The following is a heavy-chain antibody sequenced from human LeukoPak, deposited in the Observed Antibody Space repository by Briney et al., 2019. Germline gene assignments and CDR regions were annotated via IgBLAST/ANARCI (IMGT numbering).Heavy chain of an antibody. D-gene: IGHD2-15*01. J-gene: IGHJ6*02. CDR1: GGSISSHY. CDR2: IYYSGST. V-gene: IGHV4-59*11. CDR3: ARVHVDCNGGRCYLDPYYYYYYGMDV. Sequence: SETLSLTCTVSGGSISSHYWSWIRQPPGKGLEWIGYIYYSGSTNYNPSLKSRVTISVDTSKNQFSLKLSSVTAADTAVYYCARVHVDCNGGRCYLDPYYYYYYGMDVWGQGTTVTVPS.